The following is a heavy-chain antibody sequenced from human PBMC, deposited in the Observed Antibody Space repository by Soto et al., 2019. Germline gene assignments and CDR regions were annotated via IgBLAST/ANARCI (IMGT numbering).Heavy chain of an antibody. V-gene: IGHV1-3*01. CDR3: ARELQGLYYFDY. D-gene: IGHD4-4*01. J-gene: IGHJ4*02. CDR1: EYTFTSYT. Sequence: QVQVLQSGAEVKKPGASVKVSCKASEYTFTSYTMHWVRQAPGQRLEWMGWINGGNGNTKYSQKFQGRVTITRDTSAGTAYMELSSLRSDGTAVYYCARELQGLYYFDYWGQGTLVTVSS. CDR2: INGGNGNT.